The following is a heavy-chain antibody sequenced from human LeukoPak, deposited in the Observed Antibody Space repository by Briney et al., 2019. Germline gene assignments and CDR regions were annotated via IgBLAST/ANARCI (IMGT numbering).Heavy chain of an antibody. CDR1: GGSISSSTYY. V-gene: IGHV4-39*01. Sequence: PSETLSLTCTVSGGSISSSTYYWGWIRQPPGKGLEWIGSIYYSGSTYYSPSLKSRVTISVDTSKNQLSLRLSSVTAADTAVYYCARRDMTAVTAYAFDIWGQGTMVTVSS. CDR3: ARRDMTAVTAYAFDI. CDR2: IYYSGST. J-gene: IGHJ3*02. D-gene: IGHD4-11*01.